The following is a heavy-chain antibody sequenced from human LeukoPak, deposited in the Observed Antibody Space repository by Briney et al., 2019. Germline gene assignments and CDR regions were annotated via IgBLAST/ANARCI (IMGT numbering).Heavy chain of an antibody. Sequence: APVKVSCKASGYSFMNYAFTWVRQAPGQGLEWMGWINPYTGHTNSAQKLQGRVTLTTDTSTTTAYMDLRSLRSDDTAVYYCARSMLSDASSSDYWGQGTLVTVSS. CDR3: ARSMLSDASSSDY. V-gene: IGHV1-18*04. CDR1: GYSFMNYA. CDR2: INPYTGHT. J-gene: IGHJ4*02. D-gene: IGHD6-13*01.